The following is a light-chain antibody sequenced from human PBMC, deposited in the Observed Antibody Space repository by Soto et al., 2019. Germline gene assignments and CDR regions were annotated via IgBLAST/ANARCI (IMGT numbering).Light chain of an antibody. V-gene: IGLV1-40*01. CDR2: GHS. CDR1: SSNIGAGFD. Sequence: QSALTQSHSVSGAPGQRVTISCTGSSSNIGAGFDVHWYQQLPGTAPKLLIFGHSNRPSGVPDRFSGSKSGTSASLAITGLQPEDEADYYCHSYDVSLSGYVFGTGTKVTV. J-gene: IGLJ1*01. CDR3: HSYDVSLSGYV.